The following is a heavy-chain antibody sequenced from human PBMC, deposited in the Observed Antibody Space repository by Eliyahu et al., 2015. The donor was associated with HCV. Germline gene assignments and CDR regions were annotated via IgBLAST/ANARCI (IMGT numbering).Heavy chain of an antibody. CDR3: ASGGGGIAVAGTGGWFDP. Sequence: QVQLQESGPGLVKPSETLSLSCXVXGGSIXTYYWTWIRQPPGKGXDGIGYIHYSGSTNYNPSLKSRVTISLDTSKNQFSLKLTSVTAADTAVYYCASGGGGIAVAGTGGWFDPWGQGTLVTVSS. V-gene: IGHV4-59*01. CDR2: IHYSGST. D-gene: IGHD6-19*01. J-gene: IGHJ5*02. CDR1: GGSIXTYY.